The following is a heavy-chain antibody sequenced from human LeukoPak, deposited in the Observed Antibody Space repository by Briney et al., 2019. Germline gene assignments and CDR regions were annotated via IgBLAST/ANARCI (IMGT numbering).Heavy chain of an antibody. V-gene: IGHV3-30-3*01. CDR3: ARGTPPDH. Sequence: PGGSLRLSCAASGFTFSSYAMYWVRQAPGKGLEWVAVISYDGSNKYYADSVKGRFTISRDDSKNTLYLQMNSLRDEDTAVYYCARGTPPDHWGQGTLVTASS. CDR2: ISYDGSNK. CDR1: GFTFSSYA. J-gene: IGHJ4*02.